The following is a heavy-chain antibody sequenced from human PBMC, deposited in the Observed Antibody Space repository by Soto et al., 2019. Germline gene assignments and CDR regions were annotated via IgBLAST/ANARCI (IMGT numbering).Heavy chain of an antibody. CDR1: GGSISSTTYH. D-gene: IGHD3-3*01. Sequence: SETLSLTCTVSGGSISSTTYHWGWIRQPPGKGLEWIGYIYYSGSTNYNPSLKSRVTISVDTSKNQFSLKLSSVTAADTAVYYCARLGGGHYDFWSGYYTGKFDAFDIWGQGTIVTVSS. J-gene: IGHJ3*02. CDR3: ARLGGGHYDFWSGYYTGKFDAFDI. V-gene: IGHV4-61*05. CDR2: IYYSGST.